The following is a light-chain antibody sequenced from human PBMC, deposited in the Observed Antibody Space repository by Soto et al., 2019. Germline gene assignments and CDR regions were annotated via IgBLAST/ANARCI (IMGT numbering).Light chain of an antibody. CDR1: QGVSTY. CDR2: GAS. CDR3: QLHGDSPRT. J-gene: IGKJ1*01. V-gene: IGKV3-20*01. Sequence: PEEGATLSCSPSQGVSTYLAWYPQRPGQAPLFLISGASCRATGIPDRFSDCGSRTDFTLTRTRLETADFALYSCQLHGDSPRTFARGTKVDIK.